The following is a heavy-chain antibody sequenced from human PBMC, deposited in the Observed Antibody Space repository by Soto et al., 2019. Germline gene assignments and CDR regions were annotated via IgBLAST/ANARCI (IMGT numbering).Heavy chain of an antibody. CDR2: IYSGGRN. J-gene: IGHJ4*02. CDR3: ARGSRGWEY. CDR1: GGSISSFY. Sequence: SETLSLTCTVSGGSISSFYWSCIRQPAGKGLEWIGRIYSGGRNNYNPSLKSRATMSLDTSKNQFSLGLSSVTAADTAMYYCARGSRGWEYGGQGTWVTVSS. V-gene: IGHV4-4*07. D-gene: IGHD6-19*01.